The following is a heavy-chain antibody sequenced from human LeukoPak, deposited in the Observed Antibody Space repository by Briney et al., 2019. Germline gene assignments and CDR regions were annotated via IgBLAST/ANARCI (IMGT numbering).Heavy chain of an antibody. J-gene: IGHJ5*02. CDR1: GYTFTTYA. CDR3: ARAPYDFLTGYSLNWFDP. CDR2: INSDNGNT. Sequence: ASVKVSCKASGYTFTTYAMHWVRQAPGQRLEWMGWINSDNGNTKYSQKFQGRVTISRDTSAYTAYMELRGLSSADTAVYFCARAPYDFLTGYSLNWFDPWGQGTLVTVSS. V-gene: IGHV1-3*04. D-gene: IGHD3-9*01.